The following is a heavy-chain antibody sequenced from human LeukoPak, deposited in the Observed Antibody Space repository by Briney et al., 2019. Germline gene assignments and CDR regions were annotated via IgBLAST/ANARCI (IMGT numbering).Heavy chain of an antibody. CDR2: ISSSSSTI. CDR3: VLVVIAIN. J-gene: IGHJ4*01. V-gene: IGHV3-48*01. CDR1: GFTFSSYS. Sequence: PGGSLRLSCAASGFTFSSYSMNWVRQAPGKGLEWVSYISSSSSTIYYADSVKGRFTISRDNSKNTLYLQMNSLRAEDTAIYYCVLVVIAINWGQGTLVTVSS. D-gene: IGHD2-21*01.